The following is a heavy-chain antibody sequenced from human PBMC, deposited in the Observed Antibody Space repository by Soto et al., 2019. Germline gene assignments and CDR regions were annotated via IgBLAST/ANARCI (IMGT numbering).Heavy chain of an antibody. Sequence: QVQLQESGPGLVKPSQTLSLTCTVSGGSISSGGYYWSWIRQHPGKGLEWIGYIYYSGSTYYNPSIRSRVTISVDTSTNQCSLKLSSVTAADTAVYYCARVSSSWDPFDYWGQGTLVTVSS. CDR1: GGSISSGGYY. V-gene: IGHV4-31*03. D-gene: IGHD6-13*01. CDR2: IYYSGST. J-gene: IGHJ4*02. CDR3: ARVSSSWDPFDY.